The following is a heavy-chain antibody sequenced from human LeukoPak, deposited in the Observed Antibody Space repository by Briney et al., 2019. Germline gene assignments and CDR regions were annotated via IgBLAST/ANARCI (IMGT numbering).Heavy chain of an antibody. CDR2: ISGSGGST. J-gene: IGHJ4*02. CDR1: GFTFSSYG. V-gene: IGHV3-23*01. Sequence: GGSLRLSCAASGFTFSSYGVSWVRQAPGKGLEWFSAISGSGGSTYYADSVKGRFTISRDNSKNTLYLQMNSLRAEDTAVYYCAKPMVRGVIRVFDYWGQGTLVTVSS. D-gene: IGHD3-10*01. CDR3: AKPMVRGVIRVFDY.